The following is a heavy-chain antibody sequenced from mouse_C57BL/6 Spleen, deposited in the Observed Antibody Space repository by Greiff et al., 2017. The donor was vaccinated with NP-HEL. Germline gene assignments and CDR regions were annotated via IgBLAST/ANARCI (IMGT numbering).Heavy chain of an antibody. D-gene: IGHD1-1*01. Sequence: EVKVVESGGGLVKPGGSLKLSCAASGFTFSDYGMHWVRQAPEKGLEWVAYISSGSSTIYYADTVKGRFTISRDNAKNTLFLQMTSLRSEDTAMYYCAITTVVAQGVDYWGQGTTLTVSS. CDR3: AITTVVAQGVDY. V-gene: IGHV5-17*01. CDR2: ISSGSSTI. CDR1: GFTFSDYG. J-gene: IGHJ2*01.